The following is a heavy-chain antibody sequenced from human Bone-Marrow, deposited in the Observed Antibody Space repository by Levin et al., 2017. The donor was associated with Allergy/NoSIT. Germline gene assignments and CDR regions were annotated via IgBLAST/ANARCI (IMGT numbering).Heavy chain of an antibody. CDR2: IYSGGST. J-gene: IGHJ4*02. D-gene: IGHD6-13*01. CDR3: ARDWAAAGTDY. Sequence: GESLKISCAASGFTVSSNYMSWVRQAPGKGLEWVSVIYSGGSTYYADSVKGRFTISRDNSKNTLYLQMNSLRAEDTAVYYCARDWAAAGTDYWGQGTLVTVSS. CDR1: GFTVSSNY. V-gene: IGHV3-53*01.